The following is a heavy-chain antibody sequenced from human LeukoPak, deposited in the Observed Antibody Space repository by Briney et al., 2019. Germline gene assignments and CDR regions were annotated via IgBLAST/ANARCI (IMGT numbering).Heavy chain of an antibody. CDR1: GYTFTSYD. CDR3: ARGVDSGSYYGNY. J-gene: IGHJ4*02. D-gene: IGHD1-26*01. CDR2: MNPNSGNT. V-gene: IGHV1-8*01. Sequence: GASVKVSCKASGYTFTSYDINWVRQATGQGLEWMGWMNPNSGNTGYAQKFQGRVTMTTDTSTSTAYMELRSLRSDDTAVYYCARGVDSGSYYGNYWGQGTLVTVSS.